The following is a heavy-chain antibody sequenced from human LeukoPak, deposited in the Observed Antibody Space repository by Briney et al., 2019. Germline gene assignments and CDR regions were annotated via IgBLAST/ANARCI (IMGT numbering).Heavy chain of an antibody. CDR2: ISGSTGST. CDR1: GFTFSSYA. J-gene: IGHJ4*02. V-gene: IGHV3-23*01. CDR3: AIQKGVSWYSEEEY. D-gene: IGHD2-15*01. Sequence: GGSLRLSCAASGFTFSSYAISWARQAPGKGLEWVSGISGSTGSTYYVDSVKGRFTISRDNSKNTLYLQMNSLRAEDTAVYYCAIQKGVSWYSEEEYWGQGTLGTVSS.